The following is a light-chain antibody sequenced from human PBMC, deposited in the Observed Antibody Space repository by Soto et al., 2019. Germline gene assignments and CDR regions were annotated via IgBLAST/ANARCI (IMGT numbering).Light chain of an antibody. J-gene: IGKJ1*01. V-gene: IGKV3-15*01. Sequence: EIVMTQSPATLSVPPGERATLSCRASQSVSSNLAWYQQKPGQAPRLLIYGASTRATGIPARFSGSGSGTEFTLTISSLQSEDFAVYYCQQYNNWPGFGQGTKVEIK. CDR2: GAS. CDR1: QSVSSN. CDR3: QQYNNWPG.